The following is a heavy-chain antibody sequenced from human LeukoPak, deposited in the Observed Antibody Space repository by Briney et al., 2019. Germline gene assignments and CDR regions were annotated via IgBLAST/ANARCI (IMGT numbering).Heavy chain of an antibody. CDR1: GGSISSGDYY. Sequence: SETLSLTCTVSGGSISSGDYYWSWIRQPPGQGLNRIGYIYYSGSTYYNPSLKSRVTISVDTSKNQSSLKLSSVTAADTAVYYCARSYDISPIDYWGQGTLVTVSS. CDR3: ARSYDISPIDY. J-gene: IGHJ4*02. D-gene: IGHD3-9*01. CDR2: IYYSGST. V-gene: IGHV4-30-4*08.